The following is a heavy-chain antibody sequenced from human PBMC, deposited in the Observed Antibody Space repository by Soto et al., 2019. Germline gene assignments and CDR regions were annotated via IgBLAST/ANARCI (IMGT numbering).Heavy chain of an antibody. CDR3: ARSGGLDD. J-gene: IGHJ4*02. CDR1: GYSFTSYA. CDR2: INAANGNT. Sequence: QVQLVQSGAEVKKPGASVKVSCKASGYSFTSYAIHWVRQAPGQGLECMGWINAANGNTRYSQKFKGRVTITRDTSATTAYMDLSSLTSEDTAVYYCARSGGLDDWGQGTLITVSS. D-gene: IGHD3-10*01. V-gene: IGHV1-3*01.